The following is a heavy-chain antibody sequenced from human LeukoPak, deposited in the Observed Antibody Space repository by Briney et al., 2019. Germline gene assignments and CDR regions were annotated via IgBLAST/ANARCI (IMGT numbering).Heavy chain of an antibody. D-gene: IGHD4-23*01. J-gene: IGHJ3*02. CDR3: AKSPTVDAAFDI. CDR2: IGDTGDST. Sequence: GGSLRLSCAASGFTFSSFAMNWVRQAPGKGLEWVSGIGDTGDSTSYADSVKGRFTVSRDSSKNTLFLRMTSLRAEDTALYYCAKSPTVDAAFDIWGQGTMVTVSS. CDR1: GFTFSSFA. V-gene: IGHV3-23*01.